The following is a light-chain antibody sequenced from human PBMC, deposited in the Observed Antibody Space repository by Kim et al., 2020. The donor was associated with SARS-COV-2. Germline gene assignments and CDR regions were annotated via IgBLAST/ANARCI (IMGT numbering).Light chain of an antibody. V-gene: IGKV1-12*01. CDR1: QDINTW. CDR2: GAS. J-gene: IGKJ1*01. Sequence: IQLTQSPSSVSASVGDRVTITCRASQDINTWLGWYQQKPGKAPKLLIYGASNLQSGVPSRFSGSGSGTDFTLTISRLQPDDCATYYCQKANSFPPWTFGQGTKVDIK. CDR3: QKANSFPPWT.